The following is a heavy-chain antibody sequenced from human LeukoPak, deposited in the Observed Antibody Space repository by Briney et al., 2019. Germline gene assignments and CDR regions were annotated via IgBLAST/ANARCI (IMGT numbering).Heavy chain of an antibody. Sequence: KPPETLSLTCAVYGGSFSGYYWSWIRQPPGKGREWSGEINHSGSTNYNPSLKSRVTISVDTSKNQFSLEVSSVTAADTAVYYCARRIAARPRGYWFDPWGQGTLVTVSS. J-gene: IGHJ5*02. CDR1: GGSFSGYY. CDR2: INHSGST. D-gene: IGHD6-6*01. V-gene: IGHV4-34*01. CDR3: ARRIAARPRGYWFDP.